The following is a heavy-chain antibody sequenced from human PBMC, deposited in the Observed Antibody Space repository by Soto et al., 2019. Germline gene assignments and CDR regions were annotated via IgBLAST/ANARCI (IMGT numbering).Heavy chain of an antibody. J-gene: IGHJ6*03. CDR1: GGSFSGYY. CDR3: ARGLLLWFGELSRRGGYYYYMDV. Sequence: QVQLQQWGAGLLKPSETLSLTCAVYGGSFSGYYWSWIRQTPGKGLEWIGEINDSGSTNDNPSLKSRVTILVDTPKDQFSLKLSSVTAADTDVYYCARGLLLWFGELSRRGGYYYYMDVGGKGTTVTVSS. CDR2: INDSGST. D-gene: IGHD3-10*01. V-gene: IGHV4-34*01.